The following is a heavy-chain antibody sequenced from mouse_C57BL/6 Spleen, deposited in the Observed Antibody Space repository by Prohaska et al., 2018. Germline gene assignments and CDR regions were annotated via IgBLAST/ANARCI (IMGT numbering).Heavy chain of an antibody. D-gene: IGHD2-4*01. CDR1: GYTFTGYW. V-gene: IGHV1-9*01. CDR3: ARWGGLYDYGGAY. J-gene: IGHJ3*01. CDR2: ILPGSGST. Sequence: QVQLQQSGAELMKPGASVKLSCKATGYTFTGYWIEWVKQRPGHGLEWIGEILPGSGSTNYNEKFKRKATFTADTSSNTAYMQLSRLAPEYSAISYCARWGGLYDYGGAYGGQGTLVTVSA.